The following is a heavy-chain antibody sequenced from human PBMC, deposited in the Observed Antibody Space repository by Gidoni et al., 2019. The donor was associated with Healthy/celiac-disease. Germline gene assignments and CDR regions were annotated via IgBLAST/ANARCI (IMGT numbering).Heavy chain of an antibody. J-gene: IGHJ3*02. CDR3: ARETRLQLERQDAFDI. D-gene: IGHD1-1*01. CDR1: GFTCRSYS. CDR2: IISSSSYI. Sequence: EVRQVEYEGGQVTPGGSLRRCCAASGFTCRSYSMYWVGQAPGQGLDVVSSIISSSSYIYYADSLKGRFTISRDNANNSLYLQMNSRRAEDTAVYYCARETRLQLERQDAFDIWGQGTIVTFSS. V-gene: IGHV3-21*01.